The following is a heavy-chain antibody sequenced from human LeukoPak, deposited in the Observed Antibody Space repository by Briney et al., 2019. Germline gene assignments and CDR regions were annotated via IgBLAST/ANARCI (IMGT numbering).Heavy chain of an antibody. CDR1: GFTFSSYW. CDR2: IKQDGSEK. D-gene: IGHD6-6*01. CDR3: ASSEPPIIAARQVPLDV. J-gene: IGHJ6*04. V-gene: IGHV3-7*01. Sequence: GGSLRLSRAASGFTFSSYWMSWIRQAPGKGLEWVANIKQDGSEKYYVDSVKGRFTISRDNAKNSLYLQMNSLRAEDTAVYYCASSEPPIIAARQVPLDVWGKGTTVTVSS.